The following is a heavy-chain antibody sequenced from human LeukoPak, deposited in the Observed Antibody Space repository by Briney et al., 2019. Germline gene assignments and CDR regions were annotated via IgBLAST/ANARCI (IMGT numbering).Heavy chain of an antibody. V-gene: IGHV3-30-3*01. Sequence: PGGSLRLSCAASGFTFSSYAMHWVRQAPGKGLEWVAVISYDGSNKYYADSVKGRFTISRDNSKNTLYLQMNGLRAEDTAVYYCAKDRRGNAPRGAFDIWGQGTMVTVSS. J-gene: IGHJ3*02. CDR1: GFTFSSYA. D-gene: IGHD1-1*01. CDR3: AKDRRGNAPRGAFDI. CDR2: ISYDGSNK.